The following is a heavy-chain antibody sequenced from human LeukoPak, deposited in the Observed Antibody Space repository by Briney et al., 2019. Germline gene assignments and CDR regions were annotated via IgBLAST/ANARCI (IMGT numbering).Heavy chain of an antibody. CDR3: ARVLNEDIVATMALDY. V-gene: IGHV7-4-1*02. CDR2: INTNTGNP. Sequence: ASVKVSCKASGYTFTSYAMNWVRQAPGQGLEWMGWINTNTGNPTYAQGFTGRFVFSLDTSVSTAYLQISSLKAEDTAVYYCARVLNEDIVATMALDYWGQGTLVTVSS. CDR1: GYTFTSYA. J-gene: IGHJ4*02. D-gene: IGHD5-12*01.